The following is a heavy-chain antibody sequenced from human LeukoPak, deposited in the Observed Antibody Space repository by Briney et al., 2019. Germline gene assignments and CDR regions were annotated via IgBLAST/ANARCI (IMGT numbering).Heavy chain of an antibody. J-gene: IGHJ4*02. CDR3: ATDPISKWELPHLDY. Sequence: GASVKVSFKASGYTFTGYYMHWVRQAPGQGLEWTGWINPNSGGTNYAQKFQGRVTMTTDTSTSTAYMELRSLRSDDTAVYYCATDPISKWELPHLDYWGQGTLVTVSS. CDR2: INPNSGGT. V-gene: IGHV1-2*02. CDR1: GYTFTGYY. D-gene: IGHD1-26*01.